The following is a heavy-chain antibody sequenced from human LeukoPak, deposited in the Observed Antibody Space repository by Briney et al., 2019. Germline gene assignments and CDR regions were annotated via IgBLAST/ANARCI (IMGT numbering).Heavy chain of an antibody. J-gene: IGHJ4*02. CDR1: GDSISSNY. Sequence: SETLSLTCSVSGDSISSNYWSWIRQPPGKGLEWIGYMYNSGSTNYNPSLKSRVTISVDTSKNQFSLMLSSVTAADTAVYFCARGAGRCGGDCYSSDSWGQGTLVTVFS. D-gene: IGHD2-21*02. CDR2: MYNSGST. V-gene: IGHV4-59*01. CDR3: ARGAGRCGGDCYSSDS.